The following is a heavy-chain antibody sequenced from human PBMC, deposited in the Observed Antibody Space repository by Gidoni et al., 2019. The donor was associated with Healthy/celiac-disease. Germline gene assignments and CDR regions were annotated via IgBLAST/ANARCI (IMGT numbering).Heavy chain of an antibody. D-gene: IGHD6-13*01. V-gene: IGHV1-24*01. CDR1: GYTLTELS. J-gene: IGHJ3*02. CDR2: FDPEDGET. CDR3: ATDHGYSSSWVDAFDI. Sequence: QVQLVQSGAEVQKPGASVKVSCQVSGYTLTELSMHWVRQAPGKGLEWMGGFDPEDGETIYAQKFQGRVTMTEDTSTDTAYMELSSLRSEDTAVYYCATDHGYSSSWVDAFDIWGQGTMVTVSS.